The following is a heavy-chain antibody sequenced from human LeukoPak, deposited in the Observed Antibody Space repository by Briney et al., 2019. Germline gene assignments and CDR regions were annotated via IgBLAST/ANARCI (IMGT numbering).Heavy chain of an antibody. CDR3: ARVMVRGVITFDY. V-gene: IGHV1-3*01. CDR1: GYTFTSYA. CDR2: INAGNGNT. J-gene: IGHJ4*02. D-gene: IGHD3-10*01. Sequence: ASVKVSCKASGYTFTSYAMHWVRQAPGQRLEWMGWINAGNGNTKYSQKFQGRVTITRDTSASTAYMELSSLRSEDTAVYYCARVMVRGVITFDYWGQGTLVTVSS.